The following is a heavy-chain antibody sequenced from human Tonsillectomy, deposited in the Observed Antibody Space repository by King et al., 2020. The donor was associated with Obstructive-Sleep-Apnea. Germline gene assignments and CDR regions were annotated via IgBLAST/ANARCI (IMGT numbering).Heavy chain of an antibody. CDR2: INPHSGGT. CDR1: GYTFTGYY. D-gene: IGHD5-12*01. J-gene: IGHJ4*02. Sequence: QLVQSGAEVKKPGASVKVSCKASGYTFTGYYMHWVRQAPGQGLEWMGWINPHSGGTNYAQKFQGRVSMTRDTSISTAYMELSRLRSDDTAVYYCARNRGYSGYYPDYRGQGTLVTVSS. CDR3: ARNRGYSGYYPDY. V-gene: IGHV1-2*02.